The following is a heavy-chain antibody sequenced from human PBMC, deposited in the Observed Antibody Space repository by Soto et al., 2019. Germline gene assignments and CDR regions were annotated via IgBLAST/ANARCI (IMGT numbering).Heavy chain of an antibody. V-gene: IGHV3-23*01. D-gene: IGHD3-16*02. CDR1: GFTFSSYA. J-gene: IGHJ6*02. Sequence: PGGSLRLSCAASGFTFSSYAMSWVRQAPGKGLEWVSAISGSGGGTYYADSVKGRFTISRDNSKNTLYLQMNSLRAEDTAVYYCAKIASGGYYDYAWGSYRPYYYYGMDVWGQGTTVTVSS. CDR3: AKIASGGYYDYAWGSYRPYYYYGMDV. CDR2: ISGSGGGT.